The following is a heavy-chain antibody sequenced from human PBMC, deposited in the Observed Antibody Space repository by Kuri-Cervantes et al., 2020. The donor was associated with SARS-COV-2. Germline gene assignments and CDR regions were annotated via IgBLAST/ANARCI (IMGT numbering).Heavy chain of an antibody. J-gene: IGHJ4*02. CDR1: GFTFTSSA. D-gene: IGHD2-21*01. Sequence: SVKVSCKATGFTFTSSAMQWVRQARGQRLEWIGWIVVGSGNTNYAQKFQERVTITRGMSTSTAYMELSSLRSEDTAVYYCARASGPPGYFDYWGQGTLVTVSS. V-gene: IGHV1-58*02. CDR2: IVVGSGNT. CDR3: ARASGPPGYFDY.